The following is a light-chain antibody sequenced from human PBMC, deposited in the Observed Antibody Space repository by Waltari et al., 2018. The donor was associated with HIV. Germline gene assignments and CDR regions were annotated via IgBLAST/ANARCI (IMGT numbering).Light chain of an antibody. J-gene: IGKJ2*01. CDR1: QSVTSSY. CDR2: GTS. Sequence: EIVLTQSPGTLSLSPGDRATLSCRASQSVTSSYLAWYQQTPGQTPRLLIYGTSNRATGIPDRFSGSGSGTDFTLTISSLQAEDVAVYYCQQYYLVPYTFGPGTKLEIK. V-gene: IGKV3-20*01. CDR3: QQYYLVPYT.